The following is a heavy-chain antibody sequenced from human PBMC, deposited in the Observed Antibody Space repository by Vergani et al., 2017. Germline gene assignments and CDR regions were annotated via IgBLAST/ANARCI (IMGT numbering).Heavy chain of an antibody. D-gene: IGHD3-10*01. CDR2: IHTSGST. Sequence: QVQLQESGPGLVKPSQTLSLTCTVSGGSINSHNYYWSWIRQPAGKGLEWIGRIHTSGSTNYNPSLKSRVTMSEDTSKNQFSLKLSSVTAADTAVYYCARLLITMVRGVNWFDPWGQGTLVTVSS. CDR1: GGSINSHNYY. CDR3: ARLLITMVRGVNWFDP. V-gene: IGHV4-61*02. J-gene: IGHJ5*02.